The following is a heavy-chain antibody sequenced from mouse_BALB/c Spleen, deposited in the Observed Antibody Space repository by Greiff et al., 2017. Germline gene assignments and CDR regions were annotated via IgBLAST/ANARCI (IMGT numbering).Heavy chain of an antibody. CDR3: ASPYYYGSSWFAY. D-gene: IGHD1-1*01. Sequence: EVKLMESGPELVKPGASVKISCKTSGYTFTEYTMHWVKQSHGKSLEWIGGINPNNGGTSYNQKFKGKATLTVDKSSSTAYMELRSLTSEDSAVYYCASPYYYGSSWFAYWGQGTLVTVSA. J-gene: IGHJ3*01. CDR2: INPNNGGT. V-gene: IGHV1-18*01. CDR1: GYTFTEYT.